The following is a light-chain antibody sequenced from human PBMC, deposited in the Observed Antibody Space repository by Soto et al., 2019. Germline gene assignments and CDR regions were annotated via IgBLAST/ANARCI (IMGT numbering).Light chain of an antibody. Sequence: DIVMTQSPDSLAVSLGERATFNCKSSQSILDRSKNKYYLAWYQQKSGQPPKLLIYWASLREPGVPDRFTGSGSGTYFTLTSSSLQAEDVAVYYCQQYFTSPWTFGQGTKVEI. CDR2: WAS. CDR1: QSILDRSKNKYY. V-gene: IGKV4-1*01. CDR3: QQYFTSPWT. J-gene: IGKJ1*01.